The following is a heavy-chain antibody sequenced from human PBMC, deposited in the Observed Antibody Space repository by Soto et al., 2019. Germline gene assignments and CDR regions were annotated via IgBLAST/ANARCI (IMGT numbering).Heavy chain of an antibody. J-gene: IGHJ3*02. CDR2: ISSSGSTI. CDR3: AGEGIQLWLHAFDI. Sequence: GGSLRLSCAGSGFTFSDYYMSWIRQAPGKGLEWVSYISSSGSTIYYADSVKGRFTISRDNAKNSLYLQMNSLRAEDTAVYYCAGEGIQLWLHAFDIWGQGTMVTVSS. D-gene: IGHD5-18*01. CDR1: GFTFSDYY. V-gene: IGHV3-11*01.